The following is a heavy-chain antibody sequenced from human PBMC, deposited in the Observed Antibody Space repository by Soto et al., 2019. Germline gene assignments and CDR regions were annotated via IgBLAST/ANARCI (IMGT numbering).Heavy chain of an antibody. V-gene: IGHV3-11*01. CDR2: ISHSGSKI. Sequence: QVQLVESGGDLVKPGGSLRLSCAASGFTLSDYYMSWMRQAPGKGLEWVAYISHSGSKIYYADSEKGRFTISRDNANNSLHLQMNGLRAEDTAVYYCVKNPAGTVVTTKYFQYWGQGTLVTVSS. D-gene: IGHD2-21*02. CDR1: GFTLSDYY. CDR3: VKNPAGTVVTTKYFQY. J-gene: IGHJ1*01.